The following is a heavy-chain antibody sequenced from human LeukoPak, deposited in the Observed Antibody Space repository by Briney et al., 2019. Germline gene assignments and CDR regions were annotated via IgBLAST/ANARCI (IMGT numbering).Heavy chain of an antibody. CDR2: IRIRSETI. D-gene: IGHD2-15*01. Sequence: GGCLRLSSAASGFTFSDYSMNWVPQAPGKGLECVAYIRIRSETIHYADSVMGRFTISRDNAKSLLFLQMNNLSAEDTAMYFCARAPPGTHLCRGGICHLPRPFDVWGRGAFVSVSS. J-gene: IGHJ3*01. CDR1: GFTFSDYS. V-gene: IGHV3-48*04. CDR3: ARAPPGTHLCRGGICHLPRPFDV.